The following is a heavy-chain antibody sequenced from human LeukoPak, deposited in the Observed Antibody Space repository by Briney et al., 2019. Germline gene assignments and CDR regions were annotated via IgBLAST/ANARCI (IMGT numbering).Heavy chain of an antibody. CDR1: GGSISSNY. V-gene: IGHV4-59*08. J-gene: IGHJ4*02. CDR3: ARHPSVGATTGFDY. CDR2: VSYRGST. D-gene: IGHD1-26*01. Sequence: TSETLSLTCTVSGGSISSNYWSWIRQPPGKGLEWIGYVSYRGSTNYNPSLKSRVTISVDTSKNQFSLKLSSVTAANTAVYYCARHPSVGATTGFDYWGQGTLVIVSS.